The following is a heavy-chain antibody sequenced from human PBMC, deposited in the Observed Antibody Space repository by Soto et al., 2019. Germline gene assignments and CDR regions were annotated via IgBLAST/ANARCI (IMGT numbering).Heavy chain of an antibody. Sequence: SVKVSCKASGGTFSSYAISWVRQAPGQGLEWMGGIIPIFGTANYAQKFQGRVTITADESTSTAYMELSSLRSEDTAVYYCARDKGVTMIVVAGLAFDSWGQGTMVTVSS. CDR2: IIPIFGTA. D-gene: IGHD3-22*01. CDR1: GGTFSSYA. J-gene: IGHJ3*02. CDR3: ARDKGVTMIVVAGLAFDS. V-gene: IGHV1-69*13.